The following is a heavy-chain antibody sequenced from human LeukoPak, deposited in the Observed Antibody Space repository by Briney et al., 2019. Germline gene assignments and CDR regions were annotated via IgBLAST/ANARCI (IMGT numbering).Heavy chain of an antibody. J-gene: IGHJ4*02. CDR3: ARGGQHNDILTGTLDH. CDR2: ISIRGSPT. Sequence: PGGSLRLSCAASGFTSSDYYMSWIRQAPGKGLEWISYISIRGSPTYYADSVKGRFTISRDNAKNSLYLQMKSLSAEDTAVYYCARGGQHNDILTGTLDHWGRGTLVTVSS. D-gene: IGHD3-9*01. V-gene: IGHV3-11*04. CDR1: GFTSSDYY.